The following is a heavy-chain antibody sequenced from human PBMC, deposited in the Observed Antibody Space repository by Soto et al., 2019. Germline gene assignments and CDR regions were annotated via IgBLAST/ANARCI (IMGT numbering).Heavy chain of an antibody. CDR1: GGSFSGYY. CDR3: ARGRGYCSGGSRYWFDP. CDR2: INHSGST. D-gene: IGHD2-15*01. Sequence: QVQLQQWGAGLLKPSETLSLTCAVYGGSFSGYYWSWIRQPPGKGLEWIGEINHSGSTNYNPSLKSRVTIVVXXSXNXXSPELSSVTAADTAVYYCARGRGYCSGGSRYWFDPWGQGTLVTVSS. J-gene: IGHJ5*02. V-gene: IGHV4-34*01.